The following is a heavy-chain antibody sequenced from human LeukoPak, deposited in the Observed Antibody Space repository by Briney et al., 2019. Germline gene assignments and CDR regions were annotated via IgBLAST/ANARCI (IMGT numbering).Heavy chain of an antibody. CDR2: IYYSGST. CDR1: GGSISSSIYY. D-gene: IGHD1-26*01. J-gene: IGHJ4*02. CDR3: ATSMGGSYGQDY. V-gene: IGHV4-39*01. Sequence: SETLSLTCTVSGGSISSSIYYWGWIRQPPGKGLEWIGSIYYSGSTYYNPSLKSRVTISVDTSKNQFSLKLSSVTAADTAVYYCATSMGGSYGQDYWGQGTLVTVSS.